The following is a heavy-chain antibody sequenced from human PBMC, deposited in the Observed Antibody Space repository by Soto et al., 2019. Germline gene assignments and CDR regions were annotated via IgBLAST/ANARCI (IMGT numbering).Heavy chain of an antibody. J-gene: IGHJ4*02. D-gene: IGHD7-27*01. CDR1: GYTFTSYA. V-gene: IGHV1-3*01. CDR3: ARRGNWGTPFDY. Sequence: ASVKVSCKASGYTFTSYAMHWVRQAPGQRLEWMGWINAGNGNTKYSQKFQGRVTITRDTSASTAYMELSSLRSEDTAVYYCARRGNWGTPFDYWGQGTLVTVSS. CDR2: INAGNGNT.